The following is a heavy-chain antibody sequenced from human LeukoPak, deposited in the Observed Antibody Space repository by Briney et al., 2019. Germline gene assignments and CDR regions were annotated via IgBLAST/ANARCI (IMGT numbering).Heavy chain of an antibody. D-gene: IGHD2-15*01. CDR3: VRLGSRSGGHCHPDY. CDR1: GGSISSYY. Sequence: SETLSLTCSVSGGSISSYYWSWIRQPPGKGLEWIGFIHYSGTTAYNPSLKSRVSISVDTSKNQFSLKLSSVTAADTAVFYCVRLGSRSGGHCHPDYWGQGTLVTVSS. CDR2: IHYSGTT. V-gene: IGHV4-59*08. J-gene: IGHJ4*02.